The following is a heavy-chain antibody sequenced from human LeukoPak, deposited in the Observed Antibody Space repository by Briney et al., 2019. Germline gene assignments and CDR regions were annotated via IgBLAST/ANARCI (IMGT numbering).Heavy chain of an antibody. CDR2: IYYSGST. V-gene: IGHV4-61*01. D-gene: IGHD3-22*01. CDR3: ARVEGARTMIV. J-gene: IGHJ4*02. CDR1: GGSISSGSYY. Sequence: SETLSLTCTVSGGSISSGSYYWRWIRQPPGKGLEWIGYIYYSGSTNYNPSLKSRVTISVDTSKNQFSLKLSSVTAADTAVYYCARVEGARTMIVWGQGTLVTVSS.